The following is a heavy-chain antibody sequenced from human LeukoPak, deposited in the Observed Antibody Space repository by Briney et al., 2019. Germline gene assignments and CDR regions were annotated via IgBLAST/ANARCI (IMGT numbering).Heavy chain of an antibody. D-gene: IGHD3-10*01. CDR1: GGSISSGGHY. Sequence: PSETLSLTCSVSGGSISSGGHYWSWIRQYPGKGLEWMGYIYKSDITYYKPSRKSRLTISAHTSKNQFSLKLTSVTAADTAVYYCVRTAEYYYGSGALLYFDLWGRGTLVTVSS. CDR2: IYKSDIT. V-gene: IGHV4-31*03. CDR3: VRTAEYYYGSGALLYFDL. J-gene: IGHJ2*01.